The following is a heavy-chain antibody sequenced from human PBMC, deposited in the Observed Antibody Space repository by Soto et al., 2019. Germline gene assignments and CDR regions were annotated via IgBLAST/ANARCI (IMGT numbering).Heavy chain of an antibody. CDR1: GSTFSSYD. CDR3: VRGPSHGAFDI. J-gene: IGHJ3*02. Sequence: QVQLVESGGDVVQPGRSLRLSCAASGSTFSSYDIHWVRQAPGKGLEWVAHISPDGNNAYYADSVKGRFTNSSDNARNTFYLQVNSRRPEDTAVYPCVRGPSHGAFDIWGQGTLVTVSS. CDR2: ISPDGNNA. V-gene: IGHV3-30-3*01.